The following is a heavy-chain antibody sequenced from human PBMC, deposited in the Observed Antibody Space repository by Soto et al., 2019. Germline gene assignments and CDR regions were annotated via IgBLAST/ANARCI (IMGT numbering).Heavy chain of an antibody. CDR2: IIPIFGTP. J-gene: IGHJ6*02. V-gene: IGHV1-69*12. Sequence: QVQLVQSGAEVKKPGSSLKVSCKPSGGTFTNYAFSWVRQAPGQGLEWMGGIIPIFGTPDYEQNFQGRVTITADESTRTASMELSSLRSDDTAVYYCARERSVGYCITTTCPKPFYYYAMDVWGQGTTVTVSS. CDR3: ARERSVGYCITTTCPKPFYYYAMDV. CDR1: GGTFTNYA. D-gene: IGHD2-2*01.